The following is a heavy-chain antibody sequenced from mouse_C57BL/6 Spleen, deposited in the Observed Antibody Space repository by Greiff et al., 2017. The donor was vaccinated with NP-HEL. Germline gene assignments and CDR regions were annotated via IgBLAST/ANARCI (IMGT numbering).Heavy chain of an antibody. CDR2: IYPGDGDT. V-gene: IGHV1-82*01. Sequence: VQLQQSGPELVKPGASVKISCKASGYAFSSSWMNWVKQRPGKGLEWIGRIYPGDGDTNYNGKFKGKATLTADKSSSTAYMQLSSLTSEDSAVYFCARWDGYYAMDYWGQGTSVTVSS. CDR3: ARWDGYYAMDY. J-gene: IGHJ4*01. CDR1: GYAFSSSW. D-gene: IGHD2-3*01.